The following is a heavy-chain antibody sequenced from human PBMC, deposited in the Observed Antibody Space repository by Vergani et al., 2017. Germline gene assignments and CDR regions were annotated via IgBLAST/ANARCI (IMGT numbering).Heavy chain of an antibody. J-gene: IGHJ5*01. CDR2: MNTNGDYT. V-gene: IGHV3-23*01. CDR3: AKGGRNYWFDS. D-gene: IGHD3-10*01. Sequence: EVQLLESGGDLVHPGGSLRLSCAASGFSFTPYAMSWVRQAPGKGLEWVSTMNTNGDYTLYGDSVKGRFTISRDNSKSTLYLRMNSLRAEDTAIYYCAKGGRNYWFDSRLQRTLVIDS. CDR1: GFSFTPYA.